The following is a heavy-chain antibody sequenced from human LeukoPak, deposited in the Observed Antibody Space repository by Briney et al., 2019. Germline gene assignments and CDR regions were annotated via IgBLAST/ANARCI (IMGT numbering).Heavy chain of an antibody. CDR2: IYSGGST. D-gene: IGHD6-13*01. J-gene: IGHJ5*02. V-gene: IGHV3-66*02. Sequence: GGSLRLSCAASGFTVSSNYMSWVRQAPGKGLEWVSVIYSGGSTYYADSVKGRFTISRDNSKNTLYLQMNSLRAEDTAVYYCAREPSSWYGDWFDPWGQGTLVTVSS. CDR1: GFTVSSNY. CDR3: AREPSSWYGDWFDP.